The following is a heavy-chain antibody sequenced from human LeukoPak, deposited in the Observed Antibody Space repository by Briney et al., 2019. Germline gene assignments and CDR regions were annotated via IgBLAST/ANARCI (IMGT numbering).Heavy chain of an antibody. CDR2: INPNSGGT. Sequence: ASVKVSCKASGYTFTSYYMHWVRQAPGQGLAWMGWINPNSGGTNYAQKFQGRVTMTRDTSISTAYMELSRLRSDDTAVYYCARGGLPTPGYYGMDVWGQGTTVTVSS. CDR1: GYTFTSYY. V-gene: IGHV1-2*02. CDR3: ARGGLPTPGYYGMDV. D-gene: IGHD5-18*01. J-gene: IGHJ6*02.